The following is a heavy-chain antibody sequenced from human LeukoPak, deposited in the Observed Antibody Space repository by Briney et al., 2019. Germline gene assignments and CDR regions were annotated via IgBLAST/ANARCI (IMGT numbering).Heavy chain of an antibody. CDR2: ISYDGSKK. CDR1: GFTFSRYA. CDR3: AKNDVGYCSSTSCRAYFDY. D-gene: IGHD2-2*01. V-gene: IGHV3-30*04. Sequence: GGSLRLSCAASGFTFSRYAMHWVRQAPGKGLEWVALISYDGSKKYYADSVKGRFTISRDISKNTLYLQMNSLRAEDTAVYYCAKNDVGYCSSTSCRAYFDYWGQGTQVTVSS. J-gene: IGHJ4*02.